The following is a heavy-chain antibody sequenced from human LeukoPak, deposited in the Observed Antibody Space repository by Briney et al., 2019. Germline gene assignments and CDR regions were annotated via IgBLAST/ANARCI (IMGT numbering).Heavy chain of an antibody. J-gene: IGHJ4*02. CDR3: VRSSSSIFDY. D-gene: IGHD6-6*01. CDR2: IYHSGST. CDR1: GGSISSGSYY. Sequence: PSQTLSLTCTVSGGSISSGSYYWSWIRQPPGKGLEWIGNIYHSGSTYYNPSLKSRVTISVDTSKNQFSLKLSSVTAADTAVYYCVRSSSSIFDYWGQGTLVTVSS. V-gene: IGHV4-39*07.